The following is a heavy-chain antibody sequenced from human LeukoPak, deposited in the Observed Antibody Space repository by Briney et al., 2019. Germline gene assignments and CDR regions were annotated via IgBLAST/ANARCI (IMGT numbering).Heavy chain of an antibody. D-gene: IGHD3-22*01. CDR1: GFTFSTYW. CDR2: IKSDGST. V-gene: IGHV3-74*01. CDR3: ARAPSEIGGYYPEYFRH. J-gene: IGHJ1*01. Sequence: GGSLRLSRAPSGFTFSTYWVLGLRQAPEKGLVWVSRIKSDGSTNYANSAKGRFTISRDNAKNTVSLQMNSLRSEDTGVYYCARAPSEIGGYYPEYFRHWGQGTLVTVSS.